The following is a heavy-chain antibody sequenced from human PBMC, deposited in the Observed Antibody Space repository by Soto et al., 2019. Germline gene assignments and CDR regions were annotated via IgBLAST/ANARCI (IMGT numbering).Heavy chain of an antibody. Sequence: SETLSLTCTVSGGSISSYYWSWIRQPPGKGLEWIGYIYYSGSTNYNPSLKSRVTISVDTSKNQFSLKLSSVTAADTAVYYCARDLFGRDGYNWGYRGQGTLVTVSS. J-gene: IGHJ4*02. CDR2: IYYSGST. V-gene: IGHV4-59*01. CDR1: GGSISSYY. CDR3: ARDLFGRDGYNWGY. D-gene: IGHD1-1*01.